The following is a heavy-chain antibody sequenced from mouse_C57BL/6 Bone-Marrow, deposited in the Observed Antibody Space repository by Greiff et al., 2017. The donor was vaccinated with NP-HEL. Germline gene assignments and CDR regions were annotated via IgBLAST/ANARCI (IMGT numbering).Heavy chain of an antibody. CDR3: VRHGYPYYYAMDY. V-gene: IGHV10-1*01. Sequence: EVMLVESGGGLVQPKGSLKLSCAASGFSFNTYAMNWVRQAPGKGLEWVARIRSKSNNYATYYADLVKDRFTISRDDSESMLYLQMNNLKTEDTAVYYCVRHGYPYYYAMDYWGQGTSVTVSS. J-gene: IGHJ4*01. CDR2: IRSKSNNYAT. CDR1: GFSFNTYA. D-gene: IGHD2-2*01.